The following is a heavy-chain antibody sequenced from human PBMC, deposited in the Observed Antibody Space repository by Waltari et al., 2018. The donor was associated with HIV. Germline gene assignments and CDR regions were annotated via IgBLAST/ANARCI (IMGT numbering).Heavy chain of an antibody. V-gene: IGHV1-2*02. D-gene: IGHD3-10*01. J-gene: IGHJ4*02. CDR1: GYTFTGYY. CDR3: TRVGFGSGTYYFPGGY. CDR2: INPNRGET. Sequence: QVQLVQSGAEVKSPGDSVKVSCKASGYTFTGYYIHWVRQAPEQGLEWMGWINPNRGETNYAQKYHGGVIMTRDTSINTVYMELSRLTSDDTAVYYCTRVGFGSGTYYFPGGYWGQGTLVTVSS.